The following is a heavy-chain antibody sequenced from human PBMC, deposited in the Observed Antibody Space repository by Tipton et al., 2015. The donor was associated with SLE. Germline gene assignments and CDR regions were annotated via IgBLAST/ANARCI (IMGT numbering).Heavy chain of an antibody. J-gene: IGHJ6*02. CDR3: AGHLLRPYYAMDV. V-gene: IGHV4-34*01. D-gene: IGHD6-6*01. CDR1: GGSLSGYY. CDR2: VTQSGTT. Sequence: TLSLTCAVYGGSLSGYYWSWIRQPPGKGLEWIGEVTQSGTTNYSPSLKSRVTISIDTSKNNFSLRLASVTAADTAVYFCAGHLLRPYYAMDVWGQGTTVTVSS.